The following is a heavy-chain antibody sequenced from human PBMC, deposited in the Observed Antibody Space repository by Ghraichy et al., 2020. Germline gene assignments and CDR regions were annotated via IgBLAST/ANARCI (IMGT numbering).Heavy chain of an antibody. V-gene: IGHV4-34*01. CDR2: INHSGST. CDR1: GGSFSGYY. CDR3: ARDNIAVADTFDY. D-gene: IGHD6-19*01. J-gene: IGHJ4*02. Sequence: SETLSLTCAVYGGSFSGYYWSWIRQPPGKGLEWIGEINHSGSTNYNPSLKSRVTISVDTSKNQFSLKLSSVTAADTAVYYCARDNIAVADTFDYWGQGTLVTVSS.